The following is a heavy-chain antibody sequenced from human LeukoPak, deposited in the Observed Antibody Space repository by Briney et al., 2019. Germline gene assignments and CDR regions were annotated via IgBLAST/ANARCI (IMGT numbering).Heavy chain of an antibody. CDR3: ARAAAGTGAPDDYYYYYMDV. V-gene: IGHV1-8*01. CDR2: MNPNCGNT. Sequence: SVTVSCMASVYTFTSYDINWVRQPTAPGLEWMGWMNPNCGNTGYAQKFQGRVTMTRNTSISTAYMELSSLRSEDTAVYYCARAAAGTGAPDDYYYYYMDVWGKGTTVTVSS. J-gene: IGHJ6*03. CDR1: VYTFTSYD. D-gene: IGHD6-13*01.